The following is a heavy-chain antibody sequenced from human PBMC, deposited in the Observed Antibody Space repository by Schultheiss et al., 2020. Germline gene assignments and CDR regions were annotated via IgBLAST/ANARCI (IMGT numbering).Heavy chain of an antibody. V-gene: IGHV4-59*12. Sequence: SETLSLTCTVSGGSISSYYWSWIRQPPGKGLEWIGQVYYSGSTNYNPSLKSRVTISVDTSKNQFSLKLSSVTAADTAVYYCARGHRRYSYGYWGQGTLVTVSS. CDR2: VYYSGST. J-gene: IGHJ4*02. D-gene: IGHD5-18*01. CDR1: GGSISSYY. CDR3: ARGHRRYSYGY.